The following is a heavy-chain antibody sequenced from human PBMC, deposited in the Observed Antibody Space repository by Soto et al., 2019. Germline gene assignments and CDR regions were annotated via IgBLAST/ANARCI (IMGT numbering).Heavy chain of an antibody. D-gene: IGHD1-20*01. CDR3: ARDNWNYDYYGMDV. CDR2: IYYSGST. J-gene: IGHJ6*02. CDR1: GGSISSYY. Sequence: SXTLSLTCAVSGGSISSYYWSWVRQPPGKGLEWIGYIYYSGSTNYNPSLKSRVTISVDTSKNQFSLKLSSVTAADTAVYYCARDNWNYDYYGMDVWGQGTTVTVSS. V-gene: IGHV4-59*01.